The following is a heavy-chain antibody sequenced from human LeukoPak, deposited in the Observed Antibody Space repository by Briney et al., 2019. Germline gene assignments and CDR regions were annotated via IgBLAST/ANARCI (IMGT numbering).Heavy chain of an antibody. V-gene: IGHV3-23*01. CDR1: GFTFYNYA. CDR2: ISSSGGST. J-gene: IGHJ5*02. D-gene: IGHD3-3*01. CDR3: AKSSLLEWLSRQSWFDP. Sequence: GGSLRLSCAASGFTFYNYAMSWVRQAPGKGPEWVSSISSSGGSTYYADSVKVRFTISRDNSKNTLYLQMNSLRAEDTAVFYCAKSSLLEWLSRQSWFDPWGQGTLVTVSS.